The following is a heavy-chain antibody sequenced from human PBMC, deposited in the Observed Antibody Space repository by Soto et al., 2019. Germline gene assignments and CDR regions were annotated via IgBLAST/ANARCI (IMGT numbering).Heavy chain of an antibody. CDR3: ARVSGAALGKAEF. CDR2: INPLSGVA. Sequence: QVQLTQSGGGLTKPGASVRISCEASGYTFTSFHLHWVRQAPGQGLEWMGRINPLSGVADVGQKYRGRVTMSRDTSMQTAYMELTALSFDDTAIYFCARVSGAALGKAEFWGQGSLVTVSS. V-gene: IGHV1-2*06. D-gene: IGHD7-27*01. J-gene: IGHJ4*02. CDR1: GYTFTSFH.